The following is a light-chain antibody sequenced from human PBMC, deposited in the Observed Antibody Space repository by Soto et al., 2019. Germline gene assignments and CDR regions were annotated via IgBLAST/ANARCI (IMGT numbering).Light chain of an antibody. CDR1: QSVSSNY. V-gene: IGKV3-20*01. CDR2: GAS. J-gene: IGKJ2*01. CDR3: QQYGRSPPFT. Sequence: IVLTQSPGTLSLSPGERATLSGRASQSVSSNYIAWYQQKLGQAPRLLIYGASSRANGIPDRFSGSGSGTDFTLTIRRLEPEDFAVYFCQQYGRSPPFTFGQGTKVDIK.